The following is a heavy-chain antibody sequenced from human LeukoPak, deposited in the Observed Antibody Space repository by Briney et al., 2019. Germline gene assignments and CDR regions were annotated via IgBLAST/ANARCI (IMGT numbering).Heavy chain of an antibody. J-gene: IGHJ4*02. Sequence: GGSLRLSCTASGFTFGDYAMSWVRQTPGKGLEWVGFIRSKAYGGTTEYAASVKGRFTISRDDSKSIAYLQMNSLKTEDTAVYYCTRVVSVSYFIPPDYWGQGTLVTVSS. CDR3: TRVVSVSYFIPPDY. V-gene: IGHV3-49*04. CDR1: GFTFGDYA. D-gene: IGHD3-10*01. CDR2: IRSKAYGGTT.